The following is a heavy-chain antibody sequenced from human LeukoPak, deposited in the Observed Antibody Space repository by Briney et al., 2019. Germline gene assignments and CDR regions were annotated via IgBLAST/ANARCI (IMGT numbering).Heavy chain of an antibody. J-gene: IGHJ6*02. Sequence: GGSLRLSCVASGFTLSSHNINWVRQAPGKGLEWVSHISSSGSITYYGDSVKGRFTISRDNAKNSLYLQMNSLRAEDTAVYYCARTSRADQLLYYYYGMDVWGQGTTVTVSS. D-gene: IGHD2-2*01. CDR1: GFTLSSHN. V-gene: IGHV3-48*01. CDR2: ISSSGSIT. CDR3: ARTSRADQLLYYYYGMDV.